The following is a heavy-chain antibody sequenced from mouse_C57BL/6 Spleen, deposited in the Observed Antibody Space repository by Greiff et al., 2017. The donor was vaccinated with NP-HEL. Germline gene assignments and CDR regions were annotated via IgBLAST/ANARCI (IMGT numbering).Heavy chain of an antibody. CDR1: GYSFTGYY. CDR2: INTSTGGT. D-gene: IGHD1-1*01. CDR3: ARKGSTPRED. Sequence: EVKLMESGPELVKPGASVKISCKASGYSFTGYYMHWVKHSSEKSLEWIGEINTSTGGTSYNQKLKGKATLTVDKSSSTDYMQRKILTSEDSAVYYCARKGSTPREDWGQGTTLTVSA. J-gene: IGHJ2*01. V-gene: IGHV1-43*01.